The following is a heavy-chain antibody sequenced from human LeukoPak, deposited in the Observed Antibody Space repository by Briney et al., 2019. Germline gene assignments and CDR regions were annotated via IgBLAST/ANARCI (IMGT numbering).Heavy chain of an antibody. J-gene: IGHJ4*02. CDR1: GGSISSYY. CDR3: ATYASSGNFDY. V-gene: IGHV4-59*01. CDR2: IYYSGST. D-gene: IGHD3-22*01. Sequence: PSETLSLTCTVSGGSISSYYWSWIRQPPGKGLGWIGYIYYSGSTNYNPSLKSRVTISVDTSKNQFSLKLSSVTAADTAVYYCATYASSGNFDYWGQGTLVTVSS.